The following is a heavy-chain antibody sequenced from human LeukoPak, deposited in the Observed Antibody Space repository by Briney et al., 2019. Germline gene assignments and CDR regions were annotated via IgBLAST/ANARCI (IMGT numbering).Heavy chain of an antibody. V-gene: IGHV3-74*01. D-gene: IGHD7-27*01. J-gene: IGHJ3*02. CDR1: DFPFSNFW. Sequence: GGSLRLSCAASDFPFSNFWMHWVRQVPGKGPEWVSRIKNDGSDIRYVDSVKGRFTISRDNAKNTLYLQMNSLRVEDTAVYYCVRMKEGWGYDAFDIWGQGTLVTVSS. CDR3: VRMKEGWGYDAFDI. CDR2: IKNDGSDI.